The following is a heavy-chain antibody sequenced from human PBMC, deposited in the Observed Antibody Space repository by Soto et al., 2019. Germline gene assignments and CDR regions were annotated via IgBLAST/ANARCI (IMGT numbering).Heavy chain of an antibody. V-gene: IGHV1-24*01. Sequence: ASVKVSCKVSGYTLTELSMHWVRQAPGKGLEWMGGFDPEDGETIYAQKFQGRVTMTEDTSTDTAYMELSSLRSEDTAVYYCATGNPGVQQLVQLWHYYHYMDVWGKGTTVTVSS. CDR3: ATGNPGVQQLVQLWHYYHYMDV. CDR2: FDPEDGET. J-gene: IGHJ6*03. CDR1: GYTLTELS. D-gene: IGHD6-13*01.